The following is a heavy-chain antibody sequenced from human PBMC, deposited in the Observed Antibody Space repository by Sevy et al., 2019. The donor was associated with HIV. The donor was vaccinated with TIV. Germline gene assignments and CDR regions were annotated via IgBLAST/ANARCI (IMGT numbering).Heavy chain of an antibody. V-gene: IGHV3-11*06. J-gene: IGHJ3*02. Sequence: GGSLRLSCAASGFTFSDYYMSWIRQAPGKGLEWVSYISSSSSYTNYADSVKGRFTISRDNAKNSLYLQMNSLRAEDTAVDYCARDRVDIVVVVAATSDAFDIWGQGTMVTVSS. CDR3: ARDRVDIVVVVAATSDAFDI. D-gene: IGHD2-15*01. CDR1: GFTFSDYY. CDR2: ISSSSSYT.